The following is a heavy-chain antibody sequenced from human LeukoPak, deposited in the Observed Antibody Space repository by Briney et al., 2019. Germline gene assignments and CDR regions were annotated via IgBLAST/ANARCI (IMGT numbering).Heavy chain of an antibody. V-gene: IGHV4-4*07. Sequence: NPSETLSLTCTVSGGSISRSYWSWMRQPAGKGPEWIGRIYGSGTITYNPSLESRVTMSVDTSKNQFSLKLRSVTAADTAVYYCARGVAAAGYFDYWGQGTLVTVSS. D-gene: IGHD6-13*01. J-gene: IGHJ4*02. CDR1: GGSISRSY. CDR2: IYGSGTI. CDR3: ARGVAAAGYFDY.